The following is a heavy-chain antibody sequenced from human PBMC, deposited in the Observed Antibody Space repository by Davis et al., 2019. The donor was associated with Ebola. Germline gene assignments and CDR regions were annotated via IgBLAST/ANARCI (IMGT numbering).Heavy chain of an antibody. CDR3: ARAPEGPNWFDP. J-gene: IGHJ5*02. Sequence: PSETLSLTCTVSGGSISSSSYYWGWIRQPPGKGLEWIGSIYYSGSTYYNPSLKSRVTISVDTSKNQFSLKLSSVTAADTAVYYCARAPEGPNWFDPWGQGTLVTVSS. V-gene: IGHV4-39*01. D-gene: IGHD1-14*01. CDR1: GGSISSSSYY. CDR2: IYYSGST.